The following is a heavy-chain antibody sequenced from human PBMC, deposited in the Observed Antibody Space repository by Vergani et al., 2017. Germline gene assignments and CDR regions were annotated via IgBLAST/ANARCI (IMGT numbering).Heavy chain of an antibody. Sequence: QVQLVQSGAEVKKPGSSVKVSCKASGGTFSSYTISWVRQAPGQGLEWMGRIIPILGIANYAQKFQGRVTITADKSTSTAYMELSSLRSEDTAVYYCARGGGYCSGGSCYLYYYYYYMDVWGKGTTVTVSS. D-gene: IGHD2-15*01. J-gene: IGHJ6*03. CDR2: IIPILGIA. CDR3: ARGGGYCSGGSCYLYYYYYYMDV. V-gene: IGHV1-69*02. CDR1: GGTFSSYT.